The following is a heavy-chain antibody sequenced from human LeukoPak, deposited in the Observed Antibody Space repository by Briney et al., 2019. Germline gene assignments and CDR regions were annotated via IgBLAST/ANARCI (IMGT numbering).Heavy chain of an antibody. CDR3: ARADSSSLTRWFDP. CDR2: INPSGGST. Sequence: GASVKVSCKASGYTFTTYYMHWVRQAPGQGLEWMGIINPSGGSTTYAQKFQGRVTMTRDKSTSTVYMELSSLRSDDTAVYYCARADSSSLTRWFDPWGQGTLVTVSS. CDR1: GYTFTTYY. V-gene: IGHV1-46*01. J-gene: IGHJ5*02. D-gene: IGHD6-6*01.